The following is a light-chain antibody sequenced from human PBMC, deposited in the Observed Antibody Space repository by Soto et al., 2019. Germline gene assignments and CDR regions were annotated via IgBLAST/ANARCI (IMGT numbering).Light chain of an antibody. V-gene: IGLV2-14*01. Sequence: QSALTQPASVSGSPGQSITISCTGTSSDVGGYNYVSWYQQHPGKAPKLMLYDVSNRPSGVSNRFSGSKSGNTASLTISGLQAEDEADYYCSSYTSSSTHWVFGGGTKLTVL. CDR2: DVS. CDR1: SSDVGGYNY. J-gene: IGLJ3*02. CDR3: SSYTSSSTHWV.